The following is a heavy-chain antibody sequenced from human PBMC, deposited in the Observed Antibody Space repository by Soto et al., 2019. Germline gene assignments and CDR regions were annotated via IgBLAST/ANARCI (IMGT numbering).Heavy chain of an antibody. CDR2: ISAYNGNT. Sequence: ASVKVSCKASGYTFTSYGISWVRQAPGQGLEWMGWISAYNGNTNYAQKLQGRVTMTTDTSTSTAYMELRSLRSDDTAVYYCARASFRDVVVVAATPVYGAFDIWGQGTMVTVSS. CDR1: GYTFTSYG. J-gene: IGHJ3*02. CDR3: ARASFRDVVVVAATPVYGAFDI. V-gene: IGHV1-18*01. D-gene: IGHD2-15*01.